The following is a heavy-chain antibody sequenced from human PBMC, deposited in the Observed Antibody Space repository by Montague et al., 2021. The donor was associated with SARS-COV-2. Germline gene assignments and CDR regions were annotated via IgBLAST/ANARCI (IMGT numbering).Heavy chain of an antibody. Sequence: SETLSLTCSVSGGSISTYYWSWIRQPPGKGLEWIGDVTFSGDTIYNPSLKGRVTTPVDTSKHQFSLGLSSVTAADTAVYYCARDSSYDSSGCPFPQSSFDYWGQGALVIVSS. CDR1: GGSISTYY. V-gene: IGHV4-59*13. CDR3: ARDSSYDSSGCPFPQSSFDY. J-gene: IGHJ4*02. D-gene: IGHD3-22*01. CDR2: VTFSGDT.